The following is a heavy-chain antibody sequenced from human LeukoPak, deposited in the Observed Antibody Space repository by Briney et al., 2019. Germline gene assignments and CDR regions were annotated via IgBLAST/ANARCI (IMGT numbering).Heavy chain of an antibody. V-gene: IGHV4-39*01. CDR1: GGSISSSSYH. CDR3: ARLGDYYDSSGYFDAFDI. Sequence: PSETLSLTCTVSGGSISSSSYHWGWIRQPPGKGLEWIGTIYYGGSTYYNPSLKSRVTISIDTSKKQFSLKLTSVTAADAAVYYCARLGDYYDSSGYFDAFDIWGQGTMVTVFS. CDR2: IYYGGST. D-gene: IGHD3-22*01. J-gene: IGHJ3*02.